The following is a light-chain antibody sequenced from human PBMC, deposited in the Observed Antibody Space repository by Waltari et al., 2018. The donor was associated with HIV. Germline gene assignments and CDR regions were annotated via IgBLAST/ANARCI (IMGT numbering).Light chain of an antibody. CDR1: SSNIGRNY. V-gene: IGLV1-47*01. Sequence: QSALTQPPSASGTPGQRVTISCSGSSSNIGRNYVSWYLQLPGPAPKLLIYRNNQRPSGCPDRFSGSKSGTSASLAISGLLSEDEADYYCASWDDSLSVVFGGGTKLTVL. CDR2: RNN. J-gene: IGLJ2*01. CDR3: ASWDDSLSVV.